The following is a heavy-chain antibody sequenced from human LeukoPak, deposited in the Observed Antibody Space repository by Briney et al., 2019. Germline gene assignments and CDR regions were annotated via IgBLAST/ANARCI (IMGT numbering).Heavy chain of an antibody. V-gene: IGHV3-53*01. CDR2: ISSGGST. J-gene: IGHJ4*02. Sequence: GGSLRLSCAASGFTVSNNYMSWVRQAPGKGLEWVSVISSGGSTYYADSVKGRFTISRDNSKNTLYLQMNSLRAEDTAVYYCARGVPNYYGSGSYWFDYWGQGTLVTVSS. CDR1: GFTVSNNY. D-gene: IGHD3-10*01. CDR3: ARGVPNYYGSGSYWFDY.